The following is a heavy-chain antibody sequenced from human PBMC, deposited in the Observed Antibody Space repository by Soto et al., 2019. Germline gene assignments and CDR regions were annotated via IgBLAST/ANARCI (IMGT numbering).Heavy chain of an antibody. Sequence: QVQLVQSGAEVKKPGASVKVSYKASGYTFTSYDINWVRQAPGQGLEWVGWMTPNSGDTGYAQTFQGRVTLTRDTSRSTAYMELSSLTSEDTAVYYCARNLYNTGSFEHWGKGTLVTVSS. V-gene: IGHV1-8*02. CDR2: MTPNSGDT. CDR3: ARNLYNTGSFEH. D-gene: IGHD1-20*01. CDR1: GYTFTSYD. J-gene: IGHJ4*02.